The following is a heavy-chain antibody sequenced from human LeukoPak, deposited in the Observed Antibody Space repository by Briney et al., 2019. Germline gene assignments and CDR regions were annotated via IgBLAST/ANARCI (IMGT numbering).Heavy chain of an antibody. Sequence: GGSLRLSCAASGFTFSTYSMNWVRQAPGEGLEWVSYISSSSSIIYYVDSVKGRFTISRDNAKNSLYLQMNSLRDEDTAVYFCARVYSGYHSFYDYWGQGTLVTVS. V-gene: IGHV3-48*02. CDR1: GFTFSTYS. CDR2: ISSSSSII. J-gene: IGHJ4*02. CDR3: ARVYSGYHSFYDY. D-gene: IGHD3-22*01.